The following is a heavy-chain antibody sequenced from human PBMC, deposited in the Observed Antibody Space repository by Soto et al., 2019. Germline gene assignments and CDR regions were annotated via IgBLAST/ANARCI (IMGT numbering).Heavy chain of an antibody. Sequence: SLKVSCKASGGTFSSYAISWVRQAPGQGLEWMGGIIPIFNTANYAQKFQGRVTITADKSTSTAYMELSSLRSEDTAVYYCAAIVAMVDFWGQGTLVTVSS. D-gene: IGHD2-21*01. CDR1: GGTFSSYA. V-gene: IGHV1-69*06. J-gene: IGHJ4*02. CDR2: IIPIFNTA. CDR3: AAIVAMVDF.